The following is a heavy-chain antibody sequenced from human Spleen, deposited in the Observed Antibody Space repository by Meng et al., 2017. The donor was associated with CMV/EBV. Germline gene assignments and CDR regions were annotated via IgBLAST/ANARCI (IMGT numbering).Heavy chain of an antibody. Sequence: FTGAHLPWVRQAPRQGLAWIGWINPNTGGTSYAQKFQGRVTVTRDTSISTAYMELSRLRYDDTAVYYCARGGPVTVLGPFYNWFDPWGQGTLVTVSS. D-gene: IGHD3-3*01. CDR3: ARGGPVTVLGPFYNWFDP. J-gene: IGHJ5*02. CDR1: FTGAH. CDR2: INPNTGGT. V-gene: IGHV1-2*02.